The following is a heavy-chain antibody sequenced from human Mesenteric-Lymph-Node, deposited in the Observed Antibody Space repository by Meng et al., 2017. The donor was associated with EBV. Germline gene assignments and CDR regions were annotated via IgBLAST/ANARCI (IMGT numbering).Heavy chain of an antibody. CDR1: GFTFSSDA. CDR3: AKESGQQLVNDY. Sequence: EVHLVECGGGLAQPGGSLCLSWSGSGFTFSSDAMSWVRQAPGEGLEWVSAISGSGTSTYYADSVKGRFTISRDNSQNTLYLQMNNLRADDTAVYYCAKESGQQLVNDYWGQGTMVTVSS. D-gene: IGHD6-13*01. CDR2: ISGSGTST. J-gene: IGHJ4*02. V-gene: IGHV3-23*04.